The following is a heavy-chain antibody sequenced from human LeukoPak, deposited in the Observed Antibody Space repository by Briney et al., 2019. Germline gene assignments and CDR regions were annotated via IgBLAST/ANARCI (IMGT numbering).Heavy chain of an antibody. D-gene: IGHD3-10*01. V-gene: IGHV1-69*05. Sequence: VASVKVSCKASGGTFSSYALSWVRQAPGQGLEWMGGFIPILLTPKDAQKFQARVTITTDESTNTAYMELSGLTSEDTAVYYCATPSRGHAFDIWGQGTVVTVS. CDR1: GGTFSSYA. CDR3: ATPSRGHAFDI. CDR2: FIPILLTP. J-gene: IGHJ3*02.